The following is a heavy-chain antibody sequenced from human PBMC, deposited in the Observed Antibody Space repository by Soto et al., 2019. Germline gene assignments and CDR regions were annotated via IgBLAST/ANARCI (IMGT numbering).Heavy chain of an antibody. J-gene: IGHJ5*02. CDR1: GGTFSSYT. V-gene: IGHV1-69*04. Sequence: EASVKVSFKASGGTFSSYTISWVRQAPGQGLEWMGRIIPILGIANYAQKFQGRVTITADKSTSTAYMELSSLRSEDTAVYYCARDQGYYNSAAYYFPWGQGTLVTVSS. CDR2: IIPILGIA. CDR3: ARDQGYYNSAAYYFP. D-gene: IGHD3-22*01.